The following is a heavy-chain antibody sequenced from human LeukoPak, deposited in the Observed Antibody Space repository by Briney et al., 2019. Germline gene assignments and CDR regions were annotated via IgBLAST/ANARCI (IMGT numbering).Heavy chain of an antibody. D-gene: IGHD5-18*01. V-gene: IGHV3-7*01. CDR2: IKQDGSEK. CDR1: GFTFSSYW. CDR3: AGGYSFDDFDH. Sequence: GGSLRLSCAASGFTFSSYWMSWVRQAPGKGLEWVANIKQDGSEKYYVDSVKGRFTISRDNAKNSLYLQMNSLRAEDTAVYYCAGGYSFDDFDHWGQGTLVTVSS. J-gene: IGHJ4*02.